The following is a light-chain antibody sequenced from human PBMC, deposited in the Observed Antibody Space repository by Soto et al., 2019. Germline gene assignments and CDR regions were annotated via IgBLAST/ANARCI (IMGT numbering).Light chain of an antibody. CDR2: GAS. CDR3: HQYGTAPLT. Sequence: EVVLTQSPGTRSLSPGERATLSCRASQSVAANYLAGYQQKRGQAPRLLIYGASSRATGIPDRFSGSGSGTDFTLTISRLEPEDFSVYYCHQYGTAPLTFGPGTKVDIK. J-gene: IGKJ3*01. V-gene: IGKV3-20*01. CDR1: QSVAANY.